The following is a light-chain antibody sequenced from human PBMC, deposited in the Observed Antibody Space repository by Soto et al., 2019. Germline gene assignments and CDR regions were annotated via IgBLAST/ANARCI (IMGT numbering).Light chain of an antibody. J-gene: IGKJ4*01. Sequence: EIVMTQSPATLSVSPWKRATLSCRASQSVSSNLAWYQQKPGQAPRLLIYGASTRATGIPARFSGSGSGTEFTLTISSLQSEDFAVYYCQQYNNWPFTFGGGTKVDIK. CDR3: QQYNNWPFT. CDR1: QSVSSN. CDR2: GAS. V-gene: IGKV3D-15*01.